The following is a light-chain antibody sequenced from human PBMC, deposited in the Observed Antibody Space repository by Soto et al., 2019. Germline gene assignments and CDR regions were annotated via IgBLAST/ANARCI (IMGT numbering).Light chain of an antibody. CDR1: SSNIGAGYD. CDR2: GNS. CDR3: QSYDSSSVV. Sequence: GPGQRVTISCTGSSSNIGAGYDVHWYQQLPGTAPKLLIYGNSNRPSGVPDRFSGSKSGTSASLAITGLQAEDEADYYCQSYDSSSVVFGGGTTLTVL. V-gene: IGLV1-40*01. J-gene: IGLJ2*01.